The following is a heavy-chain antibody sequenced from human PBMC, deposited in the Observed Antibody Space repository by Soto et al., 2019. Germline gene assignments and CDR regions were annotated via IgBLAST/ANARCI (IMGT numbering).Heavy chain of an antibody. V-gene: IGHV1-69*01. D-gene: IGHD2-15*01. Sequence: QVQLVQSGAEVKKPGSSVKVSCKASGGTFSSYAISWVRQAPGQGLEWMGGIIPIFGTANYAQKFQGRVTITADEATSTAYMELSSLRSEDTAVYYCATIVVVVAEDTSGGFYWGQGTLVPVSS. CDR1: GGTFSSYA. CDR3: ATIVVVVAEDTSGGFY. J-gene: IGHJ4*02. CDR2: IIPIFGTA.